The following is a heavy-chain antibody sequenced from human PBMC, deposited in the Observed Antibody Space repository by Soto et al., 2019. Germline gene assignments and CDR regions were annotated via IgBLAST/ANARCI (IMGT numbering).Heavy chain of an antibody. Sequence: SGGSLRLSCAASGFTFSNYAMSWVRQAPGKGLEWVSGISGGGSTTYYADTVKGRFTIYRDNSNNTVYLPVNSLSTEDTDIYFSAKDLAASGTISRYSHCWGKGTLVTVSA. CDR2: ISGGGSTT. V-gene: IGHV3-23*01. CDR3: AKDLAASGTISRYSHC. D-gene: IGHD6-13*01. J-gene: IGHJ1*01. CDR1: GFTFSNYA.